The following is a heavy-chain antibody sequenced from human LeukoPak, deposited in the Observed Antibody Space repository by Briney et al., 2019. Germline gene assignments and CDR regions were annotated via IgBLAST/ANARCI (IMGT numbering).Heavy chain of an antibody. J-gene: IGHJ4*02. D-gene: IGHD2-2*01. CDR1: GGSFSGYF. Sequence: SETLSLTCAVYGGSFSGYFWSWIRQSPEKGLEWIGEINHGGSPDYSPSLKSRVTLSIDPSGNQFSLKLSSVTAADTALYYCVREREQRDKRQYATGYDSWGQGTLVTVSS. CDR2: INHGGSP. CDR3: VREREQRDKRQYATGYDS. V-gene: IGHV4-34*01.